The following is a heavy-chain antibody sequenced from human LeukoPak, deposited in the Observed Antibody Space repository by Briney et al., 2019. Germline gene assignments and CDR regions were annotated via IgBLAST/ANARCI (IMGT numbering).Heavy chain of an antibody. J-gene: IGHJ4*02. CDR2: INSDGSTT. Sequence: GGSLRLSCAASGFTFISYWIHSVRQAPGKGLVWVSRINSDGSTTSYAASVKGRFTISRDTAKNTLYLQMNSLRAEDTAVYYCARGHHYYDSSAYYYWGQGTLVTVSS. D-gene: IGHD3-22*01. V-gene: IGHV3-74*01. CDR3: ARGHHYYDSSAYYY. CDR1: GFTFISYW.